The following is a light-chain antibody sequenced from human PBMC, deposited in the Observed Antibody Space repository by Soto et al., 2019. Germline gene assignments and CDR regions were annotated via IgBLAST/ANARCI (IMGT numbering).Light chain of an antibody. CDR2: ATS. CDR3: QQSFSTPHT. Sequence: IQMTQSPSSLSASVGDTVTITCRASQTISFYLNWYQQKPGRTPNLLIYATSSLQSGVPSRFDGSGSGTEFTLTISSLQPDDFATYCCQQSFSTPHTFGQGTKLELK. CDR1: QTISFY. J-gene: IGKJ2*01. V-gene: IGKV1-39*01.